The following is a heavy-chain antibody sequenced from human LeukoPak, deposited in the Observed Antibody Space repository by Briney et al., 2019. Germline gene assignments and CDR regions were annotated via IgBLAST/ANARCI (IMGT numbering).Heavy chain of an antibody. D-gene: IGHD3-3*01. V-gene: IGHV1-46*01. CDR2: INPSGGST. CDR3: ARDREWLSYYYGMDV. Sequence: ASVKVSCKASGYTFTSYYMHWVRQAPGQGLEWMGIINPSGGSTSYAQEFQGRVTMTRDTSTSTVYMELSSLRSEDTAVYYCARDREWLSYYYGMDVWGQGTTVTVSS. CDR1: GYTFTSYY. J-gene: IGHJ6*02.